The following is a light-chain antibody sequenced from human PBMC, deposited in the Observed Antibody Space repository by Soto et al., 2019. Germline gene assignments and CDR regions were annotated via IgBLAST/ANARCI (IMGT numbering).Light chain of an antibody. V-gene: IGLV7-46*01. Sequence: QAVVTQEPSLTVSPGGTVTLTCASNTGTVTSGHYPYWFQQKPGQAPRTLIYDTTNKHSWTPARFSGSLLGGKAALTLSGAQPEDEAEYYCLRSYSGVWVFGGGTKLTVL. CDR3: LRSYSGVWV. CDR1: TGTVTSGHY. J-gene: IGLJ3*02. CDR2: DTT.